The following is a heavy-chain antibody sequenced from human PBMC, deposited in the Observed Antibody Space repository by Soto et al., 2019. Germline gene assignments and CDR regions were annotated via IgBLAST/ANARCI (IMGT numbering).Heavy chain of an antibody. J-gene: IGHJ4*02. V-gene: IGHV4-4*02. Sequence: ASETPSLTRDVSCDSLTKNYWWSLVPQAPGKGLEWIGEIWHTGRPNYNPSLKSRVAISIDKSKNQFSLKLSSVTAADTAVYYCVRDSRTGCSSINCYMHWGQGTLVTVSS. CDR2: IWHTGRP. CDR1: CDSLTKNYW. D-gene: IGHD2-15*01. CDR3: VRDSRTGCSSINCYMH.